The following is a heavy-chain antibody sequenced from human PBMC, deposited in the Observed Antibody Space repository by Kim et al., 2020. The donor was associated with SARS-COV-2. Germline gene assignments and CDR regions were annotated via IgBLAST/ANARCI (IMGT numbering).Heavy chain of an antibody. Sequence: GGSLRLSCVASGFTFSNYNLNWVRQAPGKGLEWISYITSTSSNIHYLDSVKGRFTISRDNARNSLYLQMNSLRDEDTALYYCARESRGVGFDYWGPGTLVTVSS. V-gene: IGHV3-48*02. D-gene: IGHD3-10*01. CDR3: ARESRGVGFDY. CDR2: ITSTSSNI. CDR1: GFTFSNYN. J-gene: IGHJ4*02.